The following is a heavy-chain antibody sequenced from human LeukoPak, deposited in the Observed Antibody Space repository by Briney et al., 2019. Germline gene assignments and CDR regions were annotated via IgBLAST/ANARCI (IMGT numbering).Heavy chain of an antibody. J-gene: IGHJ4*02. CDR2: INHSGST. Sequence: PSETLSLTCAVYGGSFSGYYWSWIRQPPGEGLEWIGEINHSGSTNYNPSLKSRVTISVDTSKNQFSLKLSSVTAADTAVYYCARASIAVAGLDYWGQGTLVTVSS. D-gene: IGHD6-19*01. CDR3: ARASIAVAGLDY. V-gene: IGHV4-34*01. CDR1: GGSFSGYY.